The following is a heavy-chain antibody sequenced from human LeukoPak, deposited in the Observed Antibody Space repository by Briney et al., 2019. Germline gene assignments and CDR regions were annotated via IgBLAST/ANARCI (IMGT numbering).Heavy chain of an antibody. Sequence: AASVKVSCEASGYTFTDYYIHWVRQAPGQGLEWMGWINPNSGGTNYAQKFQGRVTVTRDTSISTAYPDLSSLMFDDTAIYYCTRGGSLCSGTSCFLNWFDRWGQGTLVTVSS. J-gene: IGHJ5*02. CDR1: GYTFTDYY. V-gene: IGHV1-2*02. CDR2: INPNSGGT. D-gene: IGHD2-2*01. CDR3: TRGGSLCSGTSCFLNWFDR.